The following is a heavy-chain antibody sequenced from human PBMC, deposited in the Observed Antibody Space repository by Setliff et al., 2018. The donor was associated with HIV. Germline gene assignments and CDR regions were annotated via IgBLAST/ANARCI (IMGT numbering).Heavy chain of an antibody. V-gene: IGHV4-31*02. D-gene: IGHD6-6*01. CDR3: ARQGHARPLDF. CDR2: IYYSGST. Sequence: PSETLSLTCTVSGGSINRSGYYWGWIRQHPGKGLEWIGYIYYSGSTYYNPSLKSRVTISVDTSKNQFSLKLSSVTAADTAVYYCARQGHARPLDFWGQGTLVTVSS. J-gene: IGHJ4*02. CDR1: GGSINRSGYY.